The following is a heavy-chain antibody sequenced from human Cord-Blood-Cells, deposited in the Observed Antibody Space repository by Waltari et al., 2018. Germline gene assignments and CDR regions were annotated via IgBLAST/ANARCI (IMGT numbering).Heavy chain of an antibody. D-gene: IGHD7-27*01. V-gene: IGHV1-69*01. Sequence: QVQLVQSGAEVKKPGSSVKVSCKASGGTFSSYAISWVRQAPGQGLEWMGGIIPIFGTANYAQEFQCRVTITADESTSTAYMELSSLRSEDTAVYYCAISNRNWGLPNYWYFDLWGRGTLVTVSS. CDR1: GGTFSSYA. J-gene: IGHJ2*01. CDR3: AISNRNWGLPNYWYFDL. CDR2: IIPIFGTA.